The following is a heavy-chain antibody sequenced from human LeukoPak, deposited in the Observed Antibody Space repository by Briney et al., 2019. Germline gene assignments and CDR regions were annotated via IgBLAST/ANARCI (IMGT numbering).Heavy chain of an antibody. CDR2: ISSSSSTI. Sequence: GGSLRLSCAASGFTFSDYYMSWIRQAPGKGLEWVSYISSSSSTIYYADSVKGRFTISRDNAKNSLYLQMNSLRAEDTAVYYCARSGSSWLDYYYYYMDVWGKGTTVTVSS. CDR1: GFTFSDYY. V-gene: IGHV3-11*04. CDR3: ARSGSSWLDYYYYYMDV. D-gene: IGHD6-13*01. J-gene: IGHJ6*03.